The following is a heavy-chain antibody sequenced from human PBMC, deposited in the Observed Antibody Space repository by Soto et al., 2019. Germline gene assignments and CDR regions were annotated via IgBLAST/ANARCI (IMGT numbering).Heavy chain of an antibody. V-gene: IGHV5-51*01. CDR2: IYVGDSDT. CDR3: ARHKDTYTVSDAFDI. CDR1: GYSFTTYW. J-gene: IGHJ3*02. D-gene: IGHD2-15*01. Sequence: GESLKISCKGSGYSFTTYWIGWVRQMPGKGLEWMGIIYVGDSDTRYSPSFQGQVTISADKSISTAYLQWRSLKASDTAMYYCARHKDTYTVSDAFDIWGQGTMVTVSS.